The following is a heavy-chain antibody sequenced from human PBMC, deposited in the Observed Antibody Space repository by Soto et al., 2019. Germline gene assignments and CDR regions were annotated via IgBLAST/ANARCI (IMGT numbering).Heavy chain of an antibody. V-gene: IGHV3-23*01. CDR3: AKNPGYYDDSTGYHFDY. D-gene: IGHD3-22*01. CDR2: ISYGGGTT. J-gene: IGHJ4*02. CDR1: EFTFSNYA. Sequence: PGGSLRLSCAASEFTFSNYAMSWVGQGPGKGLEWVSAISYGGGTTYYADSVKGRFTISRDNSKNTLYLQMNSLRAEDTAVYYCAKNPGYYDDSTGYHFDYRGQGTPVTVSS.